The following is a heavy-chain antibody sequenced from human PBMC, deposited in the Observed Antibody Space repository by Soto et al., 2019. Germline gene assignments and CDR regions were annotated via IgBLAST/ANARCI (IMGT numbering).Heavy chain of an antibody. V-gene: IGHV1-69*13. CDR2: IIPIFGTA. CDR3: AREEYSSSSLYYYGMDV. D-gene: IGHD6-6*01. Sequence: SVKVSCKASGGTFSIYAISCVLQSPLQWLEWMGGIIPIFGTANYAQKFQGRVTITADESTSTAYMELSSLRSEDTAVYYCAREEYSSSSLYYYGMDVWGQGTAVTVSS. CDR1: GGTFSIYA. J-gene: IGHJ6*02.